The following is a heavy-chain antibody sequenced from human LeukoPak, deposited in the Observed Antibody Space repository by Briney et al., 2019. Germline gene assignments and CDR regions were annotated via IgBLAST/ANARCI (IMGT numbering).Heavy chain of an antibody. CDR1: GFTFSSYA. CDR3: AKTGLGVRGVTLIDY. CDR2: ISGSGGST. D-gene: IGHD3-10*01. J-gene: IGHJ4*02. Sequence: PGGSLRLSCAASGFTFSSYAMSWVRQAPGKGLEWVSAISGSGGSTYYADSVKGRFTISRDNSKNTLYLQMNSLRAEDTAVYYFAKTGLGVRGVTLIDYWAREPWSPSPQ. V-gene: IGHV3-23*01.